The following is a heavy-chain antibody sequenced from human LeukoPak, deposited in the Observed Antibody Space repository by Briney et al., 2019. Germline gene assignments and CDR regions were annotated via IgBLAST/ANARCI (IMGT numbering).Heavy chain of an antibody. CDR1: GGSISRYY. V-gene: IGHV4-59*06. Sequence: PSETLSLTCTVSGGSISRYYWSWIRQHPGKGLEWIGYIYYSGDTYYNPSLRSRVSISVDTSKNQCSLKLSSVTAADTAMYYCARDYGNNWFDPWGQGTLVTVSA. CDR3: ARDYGNNWFDP. J-gene: IGHJ5*02. D-gene: IGHD4-17*01. CDR2: IYYSGDT.